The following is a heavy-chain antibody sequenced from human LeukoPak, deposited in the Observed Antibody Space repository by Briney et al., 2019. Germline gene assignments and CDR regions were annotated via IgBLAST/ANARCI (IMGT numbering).Heavy chain of an antibody. Sequence: GESLRLSCAASGFIFSSYWMSWVRQAPGKGLEWVANIKEDGSEKDYVDSVKGRFTISRDNAKNSLYLQMNSLRAEDTAVYYCARGVIARNYYYYMDVWGKGTTVTVSS. CDR2: IKEDGSEK. D-gene: IGHD2-15*01. V-gene: IGHV3-7*01. J-gene: IGHJ6*03. CDR1: GFIFSSYW. CDR3: ARGVIARNYYYYMDV.